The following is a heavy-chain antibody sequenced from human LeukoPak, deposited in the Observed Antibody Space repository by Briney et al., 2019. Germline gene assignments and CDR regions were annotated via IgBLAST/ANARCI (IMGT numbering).Heavy chain of an antibody. CDR3: ARTITSLNYYYMDV. CDR1: GYTFTGYY. V-gene: IGHV1-2*02. D-gene: IGHD3-16*01. J-gene: IGHJ6*03. Sequence: ASVKVSCKASGYTFTGYYMHWVRQAPGQGLEWMGWIHPNSGGTNYAQKFQGRVTMTRDTSTSTVYMELSSLRSEDTAVYYCARTITSLNYYYMDVWGKGTTVTVSS. CDR2: IHPNSGGT.